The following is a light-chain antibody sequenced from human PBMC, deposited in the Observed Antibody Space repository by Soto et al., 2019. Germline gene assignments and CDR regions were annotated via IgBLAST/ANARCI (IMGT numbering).Light chain of an antibody. V-gene: IGKV1-5*03. Sequence: DIQMTQSPSTLSASVGDRVTITCRASQTISSWLAWYQQKPGKAPKLLIYKASSLESGVPSRFSGSGSGTEFTLTISSLQPDDFATYYRQQYNSYSTFGQGTRLDIK. CDR1: QTISSW. CDR2: KAS. CDR3: QQYNSYST. J-gene: IGKJ5*01.